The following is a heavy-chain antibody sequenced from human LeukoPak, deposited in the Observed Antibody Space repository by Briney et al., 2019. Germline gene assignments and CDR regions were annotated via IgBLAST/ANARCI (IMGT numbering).Heavy chain of an antibody. J-gene: IGHJ4*02. Sequence: GGSLRLSCAASGFTFSSYSMNWVRQAPGKGLEWVSSISSSSSYIYYADSVKGRFTISRDNAKNSLYPQMNSLRAEDTAVYYCARDPSRITMVRGVIFWGQGTLVTVSS. CDR2: ISSSSSYI. D-gene: IGHD3-10*01. CDR3: ARDPSRITMVRGVIF. CDR1: GFTFSSYS. V-gene: IGHV3-21*01.